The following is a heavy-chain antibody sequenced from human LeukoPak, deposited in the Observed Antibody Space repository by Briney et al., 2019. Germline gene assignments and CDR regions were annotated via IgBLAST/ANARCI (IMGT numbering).Heavy chain of an antibody. CDR1: GGSITNYY. CDR2: IYYSGST. V-gene: IGHV4-59*12. Sequence: SETLSLTCTVSGGSITNYYLSWIRQPPGKGLEWVGYIYYSGSTNYNPSLKSRVTISVDRSKNQFSLKLSSVTAADTAVYYCARATMIGAFDIWGQGTMVTVSS. J-gene: IGHJ3*02. CDR3: ARATMIGAFDI. D-gene: IGHD3-22*01.